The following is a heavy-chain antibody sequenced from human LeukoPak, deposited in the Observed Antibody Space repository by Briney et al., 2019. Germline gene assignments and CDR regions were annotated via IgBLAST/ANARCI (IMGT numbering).Heavy chain of an antibody. Sequence: PSGRSLRLSCAASGFTFSSYGMHWVRQAPGKGLEWVAVISYDGSNKYYADSVKGRFTISRDNSKNTLYLQMNSLRAEGTAVYYCAKRVVTDFWSGYSDSAAFDYWGQGTLVTVSS. V-gene: IGHV3-30*18. CDR2: ISYDGSNK. D-gene: IGHD3-3*01. CDR3: AKRVVTDFWSGYSDSAAFDY. CDR1: GFTFSSYG. J-gene: IGHJ4*02.